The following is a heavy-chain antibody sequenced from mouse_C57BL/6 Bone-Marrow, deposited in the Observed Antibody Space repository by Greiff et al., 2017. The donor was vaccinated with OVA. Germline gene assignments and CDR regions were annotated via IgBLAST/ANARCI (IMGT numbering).Heavy chain of an antibody. CDR3: ALNWVNY. Sequence: EVQLQQSGPELVKPGASVKISCKASGYTFTDYYMNWVKQSHGKSLEWIGDINPNNGGTSYNQKFKGKATLTVDKSSSTAYMELRSLTSEDSAVYYCALNWVNYWGQGTTLTVSS. CDR2: INPNNGGT. J-gene: IGHJ2*01. CDR1: GYTFTDYY. V-gene: IGHV1-26*01. D-gene: IGHD4-1*02.